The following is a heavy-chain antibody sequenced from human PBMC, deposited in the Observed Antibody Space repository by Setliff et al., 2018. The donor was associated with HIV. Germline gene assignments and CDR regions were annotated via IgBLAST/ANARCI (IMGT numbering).Heavy chain of an antibody. CDR2: IYSGDSGGST. J-gene: IGHJ4*02. CDR3: ARDTTDDNSIFPY. Sequence: GGSLRLSCAASGFAFRNYGMHWVRQAPGKGLEWVSVIYSGDSGGSTYYADSVKGRFTISRDNSKNTLYLEMNSLRAEDTAVYYCARDTTDDNSIFPYWGQGTLVTVSS. D-gene: IGHD3-22*01. CDR1: GFAFRNYG. V-gene: IGHV3-NL1*01.